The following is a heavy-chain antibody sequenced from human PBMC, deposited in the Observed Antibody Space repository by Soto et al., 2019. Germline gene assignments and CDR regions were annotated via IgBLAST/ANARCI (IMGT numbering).Heavy chain of an antibody. D-gene: IGHD3-3*01. J-gene: IGHJ6*02. Sequence: SETLSLTCAVYGGSFSGYYWSWIRQPPGKGLEWIGEINHSGSTNYNPSLKSRVTISVDTSKSQFSLKLSSVTAADTAVYYCARARNYDFWSGLGYYYYGMDVWGQGTTVTVSS. CDR2: INHSGST. V-gene: IGHV4-34*01. CDR1: GGSFSGYY. CDR3: ARARNYDFWSGLGYYYYGMDV.